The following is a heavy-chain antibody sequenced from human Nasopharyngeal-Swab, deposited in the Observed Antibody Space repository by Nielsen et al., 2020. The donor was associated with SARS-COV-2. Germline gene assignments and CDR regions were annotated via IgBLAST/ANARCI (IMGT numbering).Heavy chain of an antibody. CDR3: AKKGSSRMDV. Sequence: SCKASGGTFSSYAMNWVRQAPGKGLEWVSSIAASGGSTNYADSVKGRFTISRDNSKNTLYLQMNSLRADDTAVYYCAKKGSSRMDVWGQGTTVTVSS. V-gene: IGHV3-23*01. CDR2: IAASGGST. CDR1: GGTFSSYA. J-gene: IGHJ6*02.